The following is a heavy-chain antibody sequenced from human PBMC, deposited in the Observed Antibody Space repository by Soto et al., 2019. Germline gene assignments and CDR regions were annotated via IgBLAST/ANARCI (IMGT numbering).Heavy chain of an antibody. D-gene: IGHD1-26*01. CDR3: ARAWGPMGTTLHYNSAMDV. CDR2: ISAYNGNT. Sequence: ASVKVSCKASGYTFTSYGISWVRQAPGQGLEWMGWISAYNGNTNYPQKLQGRVTMTTDTFTSTANMELRSLRSDDTAVYYCARAWGPMGTTLHYNSAMDVCGQGILVTLS. CDR1: GYTFTSYG. V-gene: IGHV1-18*04. J-gene: IGHJ6*02.